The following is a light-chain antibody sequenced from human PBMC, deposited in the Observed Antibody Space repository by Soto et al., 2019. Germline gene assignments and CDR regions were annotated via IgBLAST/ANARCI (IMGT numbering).Light chain of an antibody. CDR3: QQYNRWPLT. CDR1: QSIYDK. Sequence: IMMTQSPATLSVSQGERVSLSCRASQSIYDKLAWYQQKPGQTPRLLIYDASTSATGISGSFSGSGSGTEFTLTISSLQSEDFAVYYCQQYNRWPLTFGGGTKVDIK. J-gene: IGKJ4*01. CDR2: DAS. V-gene: IGKV3-15*01.